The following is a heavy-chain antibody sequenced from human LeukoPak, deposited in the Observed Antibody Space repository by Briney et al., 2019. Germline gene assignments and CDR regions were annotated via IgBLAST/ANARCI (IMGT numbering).Heavy chain of an antibody. CDR2: IYYSGST. CDR3: ARVEAGGYSYGQIDY. V-gene: IGHV4-61*01. CDR1: GGSISSSSYY. D-gene: IGHD5-18*01. Sequence: SETLSLTCTVSGGSISSSSYYWSWIRQPPGKGLEWIGYIYYSGSTNYNPSLKSRVTISVDTSKNQFSLKLSSVTAADTAVYYCARVEAGGYSYGQIDYWGQGTLVTVSS. J-gene: IGHJ4*02.